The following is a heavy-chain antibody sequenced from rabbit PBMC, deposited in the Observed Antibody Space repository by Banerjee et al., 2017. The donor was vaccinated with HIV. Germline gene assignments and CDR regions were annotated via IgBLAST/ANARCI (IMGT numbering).Heavy chain of an antibody. J-gene: IGHJ4*01. D-gene: IGHD2-1*01. CDR3: ARETYDDYGNYNL. CDR2: IYTSSGST. Sequence: QQQLEESGGGLVKPGGTLTLTCKASGIDFSSRYYMCWVRQAPGKGLELIACIYTSSGSTCYASWAKGRFTISKASSTTVTLQMTSLTAADTATYFCARETYDDYGNYNLWGPGTLVTVS. CDR1: GIDFSSRYY. V-gene: IGHV1S45*01.